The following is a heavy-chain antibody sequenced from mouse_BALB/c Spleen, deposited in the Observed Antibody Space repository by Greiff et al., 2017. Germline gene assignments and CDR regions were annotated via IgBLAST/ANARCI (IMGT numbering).Heavy chain of an antibody. J-gene: IGHJ2*01. D-gene: IGHD1-2*01. Sequence: EVKLMESGGGLVQPGGSLNLSCAASGFDFSRYWMSWARQAPGKGQEWIGEINPGSSTINYTPSLKDKFIISRDNAKNTLYLQMSKVRSEDTALYYCARWLPTTAPSYFDYWGQGTTLTVSS. CDR3: ARWLPTTAPSYFDY. CDR2: INPGSSTI. V-gene: IGHV4-2*02. CDR1: GFDFSRYW.